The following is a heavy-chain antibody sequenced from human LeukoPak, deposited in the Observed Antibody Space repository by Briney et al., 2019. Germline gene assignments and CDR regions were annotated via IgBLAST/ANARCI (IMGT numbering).Heavy chain of an antibody. V-gene: IGHV4-34*01. Sequence: PSETLSLTCAVYGGSFSGYYWSWIRQPPGKGLEWIGEINHSGSTNYNPSLKSRVTISVDTSKNQFSLKLSSVTAADTAVYYCARLANWTDFWSGYDLNWFDPWGQGTLVTVSS. CDR3: ARLANWTDFWSGYDLNWFDP. CDR1: GGSFSGYY. D-gene: IGHD3-3*01. J-gene: IGHJ5*02. CDR2: INHSGST.